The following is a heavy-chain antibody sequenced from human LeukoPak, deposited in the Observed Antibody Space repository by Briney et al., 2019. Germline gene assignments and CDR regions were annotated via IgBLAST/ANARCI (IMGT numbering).Heavy chain of an antibody. V-gene: IGHV1-8*01. Sequence: ASVKVSCKASGYTFTSYDINWVRQATGQGLEWMGWMNPNSGNTGYAQKFQGRVTTTRNTSISTAYMELSSLRSEDTAVYYCARGVLATKRYYYMDVWGKGTTVTVSS. D-gene: IGHD5-12*01. CDR1: GYTFTSYD. J-gene: IGHJ6*03. CDR3: ARGVLATKRYYYMDV. CDR2: MNPNSGNT.